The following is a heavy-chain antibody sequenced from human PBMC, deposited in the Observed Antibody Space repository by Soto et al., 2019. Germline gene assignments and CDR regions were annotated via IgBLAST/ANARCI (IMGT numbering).Heavy chain of an antibody. J-gene: IGHJ6*02. V-gene: IGHV4-61*01. CDR2: IYYSGST. CDR1: GGSVSRGSYY. CDR3: ARIFWRGYFYGMHV. D-gene: IGHD3-3*01. Sequence: SETLSLTCTVSGGSVSRGSYYWSWIRQPPGKGLEWIGYIYYSGSTNYNPSLKSRVTISVDTSKNQFSLKLSSVTAADTAVYFCARIFWRGYFYGMHVWGQGTTVTVSS.